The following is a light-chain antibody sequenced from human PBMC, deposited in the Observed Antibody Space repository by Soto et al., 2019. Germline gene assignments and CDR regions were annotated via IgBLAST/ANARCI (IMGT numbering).Light chain of an antibody. V-gene: IGLV1-47*01. J-gene: IGLJ3*02. CDR3: AAWDNSVSGWV. Sequence: QSVLTQPPSASGTPGQRVTISCSGSSSNIGSHSVYRFQQLPGTAPKVLIYRSNQRPSGVPDRLSGSQSGTSASLAISGLRSEDEADYYCAAWDNSVSGWVFGGGTKLTVL. CDR2: RSN. CDR1: SSNIGSHS.